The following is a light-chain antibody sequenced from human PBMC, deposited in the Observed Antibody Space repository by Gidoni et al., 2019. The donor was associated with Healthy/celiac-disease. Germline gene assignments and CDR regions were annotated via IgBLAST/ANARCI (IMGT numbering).Light chain of an antibody. CDR1: QSVSSY. J-gene: IGKJ2*01. CDR2: DAS. Sequence: EIVLTQSPATLSLSPGERATLSCRACQSVSSYLAWYQQKPGQAPRLLIYDASNRATGIPARFSGSGSGTDFTLTISSLEPEEFAVYYCQQRSNWSYTFGQGTKLEIK. CDR3: QQRSNWSYT. V-gene: IGKV3-11*01.